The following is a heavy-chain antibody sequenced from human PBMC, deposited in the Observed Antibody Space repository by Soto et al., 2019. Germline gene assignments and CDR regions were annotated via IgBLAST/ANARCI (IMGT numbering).Heavy chain of an antibody. Sequence: PSETLSLTCTVSGGSVSSGTYYWNWIRQPPGKGLECIGYIFYSGTTYYNPSLKSRVTISVDTSKNQFSLKLNSVTAADTAVYYCARITSAFDPWGQGTLVTVSS. D-gene: IGHD2-2*01. V-gene: IGHV4-30-4*08. CDR2: IFYSGTT. CDR1: GGSVSSGTYY. J-gene: IGHJ5*02. CDR3: ARITSAFDP.